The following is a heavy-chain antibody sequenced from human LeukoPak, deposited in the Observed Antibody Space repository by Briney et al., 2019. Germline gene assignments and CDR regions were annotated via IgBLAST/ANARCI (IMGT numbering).Heavy chain of an antibody. CDR3: TTVVVPAASRYYYYYYGMDV. J-gene: IGHJ6*02. Sequence: GGSLRLSCVDSGFTFCDTWMRWVRQAPGEGLECVGRIIRTNVVGTTGYAAPVKGRFTISRDDSRNTLYLQMNSLKTEHTAVYYCTTVVVPAASRYYYYYYGMDVWGQGTRSPSP. D-gene: IGHD2-2*01. CDR1: GFTFCDTW. V-gene: IGHV3-15*01. CDR2: IIRTNVVGTT.